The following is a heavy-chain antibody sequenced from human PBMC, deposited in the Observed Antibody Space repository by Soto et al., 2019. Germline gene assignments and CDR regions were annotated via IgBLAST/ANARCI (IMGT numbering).Heavy chain of an antibody. J-gene: IGHJ5*02. D-gene: IGHD3-10*01. CDR2: IYYSGST. CDR3: ARDPSGVGELLACFDP. Sequence: QVQLQESGPGLVKPSQTLSLTCTVSGGSISSGGYYWSWIRQHPGKGREWIGYIYYSGSTYYNPSLKNRVTISVDTSKNQFSLKLSSVTAADTAVYYCARDPSGVGELLACFDPWGQGTLVTVSS. V-gene: IGHV4-31*03. CDR1: GGSISSGGYY.